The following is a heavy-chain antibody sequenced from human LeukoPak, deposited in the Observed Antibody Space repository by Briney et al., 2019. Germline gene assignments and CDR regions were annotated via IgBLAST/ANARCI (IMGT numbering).Heavy chain of an antibody. V-gene: IGHV3-15*01. J-gene: IGHJ6*03. CDR1: GFTYSNAW. CDR2: NKSKTDGGTT. Sequence: PGGPLRLPCAPSGFTYSNAWMRGVPQAPGKGLEWVGRNKSKTDGGTTDFAAPVKGRFTISRDDSKNTLYLQMNSLKTEDTAVYYCTTVRQLVNYYYYYYMDVWGKGTTVTVSS. CDR3: TTVRQLVNYYYYYYMDV. D-gene: IGHD6-13*01.